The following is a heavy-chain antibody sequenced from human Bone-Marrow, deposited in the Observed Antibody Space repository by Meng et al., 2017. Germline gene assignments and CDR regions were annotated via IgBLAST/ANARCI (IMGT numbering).Heavy chain of an antibody. J-gene: IGHJ4*02. V-gene: IGHV4-34*01. CDR2: INHNGST. CDR3: ARGGYCSGGSCN. D-gene: IGHD2-15*01. Sequence: VQLQQWGAGLLKLSETLSLTCAVYGGSFSGYYWSWIRQPPGKGLEWIGEINHNGSTNYNPSRKSRVTISVDTSKNQFSLKLSSVTAADTAVYYCARGGYCSGGSCNWGQGTLVTVSS. CDR1: GGSFSGYY.